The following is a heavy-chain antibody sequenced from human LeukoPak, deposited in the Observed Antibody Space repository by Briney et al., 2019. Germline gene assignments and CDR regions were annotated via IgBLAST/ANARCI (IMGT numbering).Heavy chain of an antibody. Sequence: SETLSLTCAVYGGSFSGYYWSWIRQPPGKGLEWIGEINHSGSTNYNPSLKSRVTISVDTSKNQFSLKLSSVTAADTAVYYCARATMIVVVITTSTRGWFDPWGQGTLVTVSS. CDR3: ARATMIVVVITTSTRGWFDP. CDR1: GGSFSGYY. J-gene: IGHJ5*02. V-gene: IGHV4-34*01. D-gene: IGHD3-22*01. CDR2: INHSGST.